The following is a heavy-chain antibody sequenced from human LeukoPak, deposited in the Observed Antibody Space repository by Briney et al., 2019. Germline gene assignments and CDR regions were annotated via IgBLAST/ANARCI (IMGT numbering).Heavy chain of an antibody. CDR2: IYYSGST. V-gene: IGHV4-59*01. J-gene: IGHJ4*02. CDR3: ARAYCSSSNCRGSPGY. Sequence: SETLSLTCTVSGGSISSYYWSWIRQPPGKGLEWIGYIYYSGSTNYNPSLKSRVTISVDTSKNQFSLKLSSVTAADTAVYYCARAYCSSSNCRGSPGYWGQGTLVTVSS. CDR1: GGSISSYY. D-gene: IGHD2-2*01.